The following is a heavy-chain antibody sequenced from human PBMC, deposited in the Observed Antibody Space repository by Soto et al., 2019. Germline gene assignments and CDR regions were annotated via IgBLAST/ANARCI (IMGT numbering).Heavy chain of an antibody. J-gene: IGHJ6*03. D-gene: IGHD2-2*02. CDR1: GGSFSGYY. Sequence: QVQLQQWGAGLLKPSETLSLTCAVYGGSFSGYYWSWIRQPPGKGLEWIGEINHSGSTNYNPSLSNRVTRSVDTSKNQFSLKLSSVTAADTAVYYCARVVNDIGVVPAAILLGYMDVWGKGTTVTVAS. V-gene: IGHV4-34*01. CDR2: INHSGST. CDR3: ARVVNDIGVVPAAILLGYMDV.